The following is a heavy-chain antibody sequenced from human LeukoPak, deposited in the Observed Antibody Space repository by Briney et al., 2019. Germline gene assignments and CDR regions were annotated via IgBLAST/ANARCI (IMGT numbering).Heavy chain of an antibody. CDR1: GGSFSGYY. CDR3: ARGAVPAAIVWFDP. V-gene: IGHV4-34*01. Sequence: ASETLSLTCAVYGGSFSGYYWTWIRQPPGKGLEWIGEINHSGSTNYNPSLKSRVTISVDTSKNQFSLKLSSVTAADTAVYYCARGAVPAAIVWFDPWGQGTLVTVSS. J-gene: IGHJ5*02. D-gene: IGHD2-2*01. CDR2: INHSGST.